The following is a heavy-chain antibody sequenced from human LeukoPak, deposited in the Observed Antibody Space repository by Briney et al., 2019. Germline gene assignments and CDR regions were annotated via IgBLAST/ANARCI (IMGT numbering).Heavy chain of an antibody. CDR1: GFTFSDYY. CDR2: ISSSGSTI. J-gene: IGHJ4*02. CDR3: AGEGYYDSSGLDY. Sequence: GGSLRLSCAASGFTFSDYYMTWIRQAPGKGLEWVSYISSSGSTIYYADSVKGRFTISRDNAKNSLYLQMNSLRAEDTAVYYCAGEGYYDSSGLDYWGQGTLVTVSS. V-gene: IGHV3-11*01. D-gene: IGHD3-22*01.